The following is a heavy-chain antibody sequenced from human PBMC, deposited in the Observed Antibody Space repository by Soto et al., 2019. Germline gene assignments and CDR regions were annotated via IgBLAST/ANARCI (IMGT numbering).Heavy chain of an antibody. J-gene: IGHJ4*02. Sequence: EVQLVESGGGLVQPGRSLRLSCAASGFTFDDYAMHWVRQAPGKGLEWVSGISWNRGSIGYADSVKGRFTISRDNAKNSLYLQMSSLRAGATALYYCAKDKTLSGWYAFDSWGQGTLVTVSS. V-gene: IGHV3-9*01. CDR2: ISWNRGSI. D-gene: IGHD6-19*01. CDR1: GFTFDDYA. CDR3: AKDKTLSGWYAFDS.